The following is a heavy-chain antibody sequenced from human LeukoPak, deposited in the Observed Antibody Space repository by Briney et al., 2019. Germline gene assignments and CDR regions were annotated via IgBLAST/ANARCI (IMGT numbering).Heavy chain of an antibody. V-gene: IGHV4-34*01. Sequence: SETLSLTCGVYGGSFSGYYWSWIRQPPGKALEWIGEINHSGSTNSHPSLNTRLTTPLDTSKNQSSLKLSSVTAADTAVYYCARGTGNSWYGGPFDYWGQGILATVSS. CDR1: GGSFSGYY. CDR2: INHSGST. CDR3: ARGTGNSWYGGPFDY. J-gene: IGHJ4*02. D-gene: IGHD6-13*01.